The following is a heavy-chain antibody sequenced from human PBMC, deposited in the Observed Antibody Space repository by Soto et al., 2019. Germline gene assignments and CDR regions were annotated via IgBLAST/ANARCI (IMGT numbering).Heavy chain of an antibody. V-gene: IGHV3-13*01. D-gene: IGHD3-16*02. J-gene: IGHJ3*02. Sequence: PGGSLRLSCAASGFTFSSYDMHWVRQATGKGLERVSAVGTAGDTYYPGSVKGRFTISRENAKNSLYLQMNSLRAGDTAVYYCARSKPLFYDYIWGSYRYDAFDIWGQGTMVTVSS. CDR3: ARSKPLFYDYIWGSYRYDAFDI. CDR1: GFTFSSYD. CDR2: VGTAGDT.